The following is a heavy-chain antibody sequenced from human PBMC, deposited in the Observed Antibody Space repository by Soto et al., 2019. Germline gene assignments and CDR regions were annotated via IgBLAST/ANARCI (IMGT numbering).Heavy chain of an antibody. D-gene: IGHD6-6*01. CDR2: ISNSGDDT. CDR1: GFTFNNYA. V-gene: IGHV3-23*01. CDR3: AKNGYEYSTSSPWFDP. J-gene: IGHJ5*02. Sequence: GGSLRLSCAASGFTFNNYAMNWVRQAPGKGLEWVSSISNSGDDTYYPDSVKGRFTISRDNSRNTLFLQMNSLRPEDTAIYYCAKNGYEYSTSSPWFDPGGQGTLVTVSS.